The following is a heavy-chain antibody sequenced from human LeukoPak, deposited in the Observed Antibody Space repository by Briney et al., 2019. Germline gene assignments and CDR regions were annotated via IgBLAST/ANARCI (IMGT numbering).Heavy chain of an antibody. CDR3: ATNLPGYSYGYWVA. CDR1: GGSMSNYY. Sequence: SETLSLTCTVSGGSMSNYYWSWIRQPPGKGPEWIGYMFYTGSGKYNPSLKSRVTISVDTSKRQISLKLTSVTAADTAVYYCATNLPGYSYGYWVAWGQGTLVTVSS. CDR2: MFYTGSG. D-gene: IGHD5-18*01. V-gene: IGHV4-59*01. J-gene: IGHJ5*02.